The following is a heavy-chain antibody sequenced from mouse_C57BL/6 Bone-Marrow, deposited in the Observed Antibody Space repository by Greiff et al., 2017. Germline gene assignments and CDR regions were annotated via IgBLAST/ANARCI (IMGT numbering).Heavy chain of an antibody. CDR1: GYTFTSYW. V-gene: IGHV1-69*01. CDR2: IDPSDSYT. CDR3: ALHYYGSSYYFDY. J-gene: IGHJ2*01. D-gene: IGHD1-1*01. Sequence: QVQLQQPGAELVMPGASVKLSCKASGYTFTSYWMHWVKQRLGQGLEWIGEIDPSDSYTNYNQKFKGKSTLTVDKSSSTAYMQLSSLTSEDSAVYYCALHYYGSSYYFDYWGQGTTLTVSS.